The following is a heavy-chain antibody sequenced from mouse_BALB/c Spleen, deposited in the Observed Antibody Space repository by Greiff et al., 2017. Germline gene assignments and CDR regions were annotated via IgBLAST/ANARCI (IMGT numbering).Heavy chain of an antibody. V-gene: IGHV1-77*01. CDR2: IYPGSGNT. CDR1: GYTFTDYY. Sequence: VKLLESGAELARPGASVKLSCKASGYTFTDYYINWVKQRTGQGLEWIGEIYPGSGNTYYNEKFKGKATLTADKSSSTAYMQLSSLTSEDSAVYFCARSDGYYWYFDVWGAGTTVTVSS. J-gene: IGHJ1*01. D-gene: IGHD2-3*01. CDR3: ARSDGYYWYFDV.